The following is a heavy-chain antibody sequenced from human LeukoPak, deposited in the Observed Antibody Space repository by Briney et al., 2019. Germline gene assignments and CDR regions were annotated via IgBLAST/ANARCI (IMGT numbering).Heavy chain of an antibody. CDR2: INHSGST. J-gene: IGHJ4*02. CDR1: GGSISSYY. Sequence: PSETLSLTCTVSGGSISSYYWSWIRQPPGKGLGWIGEINHSGSTNYNPSLKSRVTMSVDTSKNQFSLRLSSVTAADTAVYYCARQGSYLGDYWGQGILVTVSS. V-gene: IGHV4-34*01. CDR3: ARQGSYLGDY. D-gene: IGHD3-10*01.